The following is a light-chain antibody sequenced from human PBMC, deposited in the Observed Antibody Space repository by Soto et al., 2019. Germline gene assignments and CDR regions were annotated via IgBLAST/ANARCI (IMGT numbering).Light chain of an antibody. CDR3: AAWDDSPNAL. J-gene: IGLJ1*01. CDR2: IND. CDR1: SSNIGDNP. Sequence: QSVLTQPPSASGTPGQRVTISCSGSSSNIGDNPVNWYQQVPGAAPKLLIYINDQRPSGVPDRFSGSKSGTSASLAISGLQPEDEADYYCAAWDDSPNALFGTGTKLTVL. V-gene: IGLV1-44*01.